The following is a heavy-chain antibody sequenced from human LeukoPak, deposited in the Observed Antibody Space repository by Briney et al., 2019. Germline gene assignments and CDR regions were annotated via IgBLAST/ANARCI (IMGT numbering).Heavy chain of an antibody. J-gene: IGHJ4*02. Sequence: GGSLRLACAASGFTSSSYWMSWVRQAPGKGREWVANIKHDGSEKYYVDSVKGRFPISRDNAKNSLYLQMNSLRAEDTAVYYCARSSAAAFYWGQGTLVTVSS. D-gene: IGHD6-13*01. CDR1: GFTSSSYW. CDR2: IKHDGSEK. V-gene: IGHV3-7*01. CDR3: ARSSAAAFY.